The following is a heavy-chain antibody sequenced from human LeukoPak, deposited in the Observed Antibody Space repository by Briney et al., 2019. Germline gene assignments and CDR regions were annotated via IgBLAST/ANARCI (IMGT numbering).Heavy chain of an antibody. Sequence: GGSLRLSCAASGFTFSSYAMHWVRQAPGKGLEWVAVISYDGSNKYYADSVKGRFTISRDNSKNTLYLQMNSRRAEDTAVYYCARDLSGITIFGVVIEGAFDIWGQGTMVTVSS. CDR2: ISYDGSNK. CDR3: ARDLSGITIFGVVIEGAFDI. CDR1: GFTFSSYA. V-gene: IGHV3-30-3*01. J-gene: IGHJ3*02. D-gene: IGHD3-3*01.